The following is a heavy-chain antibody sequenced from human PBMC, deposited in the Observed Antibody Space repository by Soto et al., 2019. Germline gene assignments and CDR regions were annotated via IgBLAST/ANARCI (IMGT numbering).Heavy chain of an antibody. CDR2: IYYSGST. D-gene: IGHD3-22*01. CDR3: ARDGRHYYDSSGYYYFDY. J-gene: IGHJ4*02. Sequence: SETLSLTCTVSCGSISSGGYYWSWIRQHPGKGLEWIGYIYYSGSTYYNPSLKSRVTISVDTSKNQFSLKLSSVTAADTAAYYCARDGRHYYDSSGYYYFDYWGQGTLVTVSS. V-gene: IGHV4-31*03. CDR1: CGSISSGGYY.